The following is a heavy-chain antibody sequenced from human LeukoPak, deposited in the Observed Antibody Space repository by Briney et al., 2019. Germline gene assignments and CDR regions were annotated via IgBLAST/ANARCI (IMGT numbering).Heavy chain of an antibody. CDR2: TNSDGSST. CDR3: ARDRSSSYHDY. V-gene: IGHV3-74*01. D-gene: IGHD6-6*01. Sequence: GGSLRLSCAASGFTFSSYWMHWVRQAPGKGLVWVSRTNSDGSSTSYADSVKGRFTISRDNAKNTLYLQMNSLRAEDTAVYYCARDRSSSYHDYWGQGTLVTVSS. CDR1: GFTFSSYW. J-gene: IGHJ4*02.